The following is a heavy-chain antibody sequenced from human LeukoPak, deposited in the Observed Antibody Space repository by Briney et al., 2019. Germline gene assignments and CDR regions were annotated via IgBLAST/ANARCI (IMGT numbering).Heavy chain of an antibody. CDR1: GFTVSSNY. CDR2: IYSGGST. CDR3: ARYGYSYGLNYFDY. V-gene: IGHV3-53*01. D-gene: IGHD5-18*01. J-gene: IGHJ4*02. Sequence: PGGSLRLSCAASGFTVSSNYMSWVRQAPGKGLEWVSVIYSGGSTYYADSVKGRFTISRDNSKNTLYLQMNSLRAEDTAVYYCARYGYSYGLNYFDYWGQGTLVTVSS.